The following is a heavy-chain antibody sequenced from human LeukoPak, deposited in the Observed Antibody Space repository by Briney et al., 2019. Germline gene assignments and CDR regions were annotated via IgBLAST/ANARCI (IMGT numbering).Heavy chain of an antibody. V-gene: IGHV4-34*01. CDR2: INHSGST. CDR3: ARTHVDTAMVSH. CDR1: GGSFSGYY. J-gene: IGHJ4*02. Sequence: SETLSLTCAVYGGSFSGYYWSWIRQPPGKGLEWIGDINHSGSTNYNPSLKSRVTISVDTSKNQFSLKLSSVTAADTAVYYCARTHVDTAMVSHWGQGTLVTVSS. D-gene: IGHD5-18*01.